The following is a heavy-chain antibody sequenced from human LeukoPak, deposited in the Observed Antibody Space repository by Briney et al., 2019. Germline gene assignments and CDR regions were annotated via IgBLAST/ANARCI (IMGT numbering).Heavy chain of an antibody. CDR3: ARESSHCDSTRCYASGFDP. D-gene: IGHD2-2*01. V-gene: IGHV1-8*03. CDR2: INPDSGNT. J-gene: IGHJ5*02. CDR1: GYTFNTFD. Sequence: ASVKVSCKTFGYTFNTFDINWVRQATGQGLEWMGWINPDSGNTGYAQEFQGRVTITRNTSTATAYMELSSLRSDDTAVYFCARESSHCDSTRCYASGFDPWGQGTLVTVSS.